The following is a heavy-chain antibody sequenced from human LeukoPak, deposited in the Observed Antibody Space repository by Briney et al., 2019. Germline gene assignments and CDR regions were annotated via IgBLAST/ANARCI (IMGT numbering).Heavy chain of an antibody. CDR1: GGSISSSSYY. Sequence: SETLSLTCTVSGGSISSSSYYWGWIRQPPGKGLEWIGSIYYSGSTYYNPSLKSRVTISVDTSKNQFSLKLSSVTAADTAVYYRASPGARPSFDYWGQGTLVTVSS. V-gene: IGHV4-39*01. CDR2: IYYSGST. J-gene: IGHJ4*02. CDR3: ASPGARPSFDY. D-gene: IGHD6-6*01.